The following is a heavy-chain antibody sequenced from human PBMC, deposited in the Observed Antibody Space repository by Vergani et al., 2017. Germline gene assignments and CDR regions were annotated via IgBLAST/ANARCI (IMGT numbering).Heavy chain of an antibody. CDR1: GGTFSSYA. D-gene: IGHD3-22*01. Sequence: QVQLVQSGAEVKKPGSSVKVSCKASGGTFSSYAISWVRQAPGQGLEWMGGIIPIFGTAKYAQKFQGRVTITADKSTSTAYMGLSSLRAEDTSVYSCARGTYYYDSSGYYYPDYYYYGMDVWGQGTTVTVSS. CDR3: ARGTYYYDSSGYYYPDYYYYGMDV. V-gene: IGHV1-69*06. J-gene: IGHJ6*02. CDR2: IIPIFGTA.